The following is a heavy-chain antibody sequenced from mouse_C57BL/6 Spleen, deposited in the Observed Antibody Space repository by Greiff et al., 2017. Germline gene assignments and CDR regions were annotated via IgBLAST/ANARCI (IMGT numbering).Heavy chain of an antibody. CDR1: GYTFTGYC. CDR3: ARHEGRSNWEVGVDY. V-gene: IGHV1-62-2*01. D-gene: IGHD4-1*02. J-gene: IGHJ2*01. Sequence: VQLQQSGAELGKTGASVKLSCKASGYTFTGYCIHWVKQRPGQGLEWIGWLYPGSGSTKYNEKFKGKATLTVDKSSSTAYMELSSLASEDSAVYFCARHEGRSNWEVGVDYWGQGTTLTV. CDR2: LYPGSGST.